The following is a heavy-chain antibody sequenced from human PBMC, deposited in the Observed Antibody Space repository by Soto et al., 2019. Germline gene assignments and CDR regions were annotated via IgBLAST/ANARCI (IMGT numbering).Heavy chain of an antibody. CDR2: INPSGGST. J-gene: IGHJ6*02. V-gene: IGHV1-46*01. CDR3: ARDLYYDFWSGSKNYYYGMDV. CDR1: GYTFTSYY. D-gene: IGHD3-3*01. Sequence: GASVKVSCKASGYTFTSYYMHWVRQAPGQGLEWMGIINPSGGSTSYAQKFQGRVTMTRDTSTSTVYMELSSLRSEDTAVYYCARDLYYDFWSGSKNYYYGMDVWGQGTTVTVSS.